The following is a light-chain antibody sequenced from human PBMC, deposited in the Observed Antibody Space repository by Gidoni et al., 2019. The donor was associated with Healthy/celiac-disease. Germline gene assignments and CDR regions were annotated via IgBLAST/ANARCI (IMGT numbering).Light chain of an antibody. Sequence: DIQMIKSPSSLSASVGDRVTITCRASQSISSYLNWYQQKPGKAPKLLIYAAASLQSGVPSRFSGSGSGTNFTLTISSLQPEDFATYYCQQSYSTPSFGQGTKLEIK. V-gene: IGKV1-39*01. CDR2: AAA. CDR1: QSISSY. J-gene: IGKJ2*03. CDR3: QQSYSTPS.